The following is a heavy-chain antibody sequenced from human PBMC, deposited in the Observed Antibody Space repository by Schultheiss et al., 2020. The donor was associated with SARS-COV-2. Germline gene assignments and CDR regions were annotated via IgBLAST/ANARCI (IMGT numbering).Heavy chain of an antibody. CDR3: AKDRSTVTPDY. CDR2: ISYDGSNK. J-gene: IGHJ4*02. Sequence: GESLKISCAASGFTFSSYGMHWVRQAPGKGLEWVAVISYDGSNKYYADSVKGRFTISRDNSKNTLYLQMNSLRAEDTAVYYCAKDRSTVTPDYWGQGTLVTVSS. CDR1: GFTFSSYG. D-gene: IGHD4-11*01. V-gene: IGHV3-30*18.